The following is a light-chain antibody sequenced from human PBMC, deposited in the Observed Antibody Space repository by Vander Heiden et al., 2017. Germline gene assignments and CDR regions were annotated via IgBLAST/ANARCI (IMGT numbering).Light chain of an antibody. CDR2: MTF. CDR3: KQSLLDPYT. Sequence: GEPASISCRSSQSLLHNNGYNYLDWFLQKPGQSPQLLIYMTFNRASGVPDRFSGNGSGTDFTLEISRVEAEDVGVYYCKQSLLDPYTFGQRTELEIK. V-gene: IGKV2-28*01. J-gene: IGKJ2*01. CDR1: QSLLHNNGYNY.